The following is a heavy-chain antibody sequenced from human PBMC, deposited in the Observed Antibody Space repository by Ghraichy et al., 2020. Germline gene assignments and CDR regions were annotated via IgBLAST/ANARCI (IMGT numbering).Heavy chain of an antibody. J-gene: IGHJ4*02. CDR3: VNYCNSHSCSHSGGFAF. V-gene: IGHV3-23*01. Sequence: GGSLRLSCAASGFTLSTYTMGWVRQAPGKGLEWISAINIGGDATFYADSVQGRFTISRDNSKNMLFLQMNSLSAEDSAIYYCVNYCNSHSCSHSGGFAFWGQGSLVTVSS. D-gene: IGHD2/OR15-2a*01. CDR2: INIGGDAT. CDR1: GFTLSTYT.